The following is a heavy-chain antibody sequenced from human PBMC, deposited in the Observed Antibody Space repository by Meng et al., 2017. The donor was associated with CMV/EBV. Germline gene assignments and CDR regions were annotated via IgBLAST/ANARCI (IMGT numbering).Heavy chain of an antibody. V-gene: IGHV1-69*05. CDR3: ARGVRITMIVVVSHDY. J-gene: IGHJ4*02. Sequence: SVKVSCKASGGTFSSYAISWVRQAPGQGLEWMGGIIPTFGTANYAQKFQGRVTITTDESTSTAYMELSSLRSEDTAVYYCARGVRITMIVVVSHDYWGQGTLVTVSS. CDR1: GGTFSSYA. D-gene: IGHD3-22*01. CDR2: IIPTFGTA.